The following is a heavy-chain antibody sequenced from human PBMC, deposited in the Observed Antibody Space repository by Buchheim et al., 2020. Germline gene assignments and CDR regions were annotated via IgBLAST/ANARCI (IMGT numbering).Heavy chain of an antibody. CDR2: IWGSGDKP. V-gene: IGHV3-23*01. Sequence: EVQLLASGGGLVQPGGSLRLSCAASGFTSGSYAIAWVRQAPGQGLEWVASIWGSGDKPYYSDSVKGRFTISRDSSQNTLYPQMNSLRVEDTALYFCAKGRGFDRWGQGT. J-gene: IGHJ4*02. CDR1: GFTSGSYA. CDR3: AKGRGFDR.